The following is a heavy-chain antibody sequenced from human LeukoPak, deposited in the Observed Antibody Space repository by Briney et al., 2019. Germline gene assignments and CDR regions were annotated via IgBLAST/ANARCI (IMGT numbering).Heavy chain of an antibody. CDR3: ARERRDCSSTSCYTDYYYYYMDV. Sequence: ASVKVSCKASGYTFTSYYMHWVRQAPGQGLEWMGIINPSGGSTSYAQKFQGRVTMTRDTSTSTVYMELSSLRSEDTAVYYCARERRDCSSTSCYTDYYYYYMDVWGKGTTVTVSS. D-gene: IGHD2-2*02. CDR1: GYTFTSYY. J-gene: IGHJ6*03. CDR2: INPSGGST. V-gene: IGHV1-46*01.